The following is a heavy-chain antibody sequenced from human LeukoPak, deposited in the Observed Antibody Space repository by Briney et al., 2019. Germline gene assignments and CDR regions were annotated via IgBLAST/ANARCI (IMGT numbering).Heavy chain of an antibody. Sequence: GGSLRLSCAASGFTFSSYAMSWVRQAPGKGLEWVSAISGSGGSTYYADSVKGRFTISRDNAKNSLYLQMSSLRAEDTAVYYCARSSLWFGEGVDYWGQGTLVTVSS. D-gene: IGHD3-10*01. V-gene: IGHV3-23*01. J-gene: IGHJ4*02. CDR1: GFTFSSYA. CDR3: ARSSLWFGEGVDY. CDR2: ISGSGGST.